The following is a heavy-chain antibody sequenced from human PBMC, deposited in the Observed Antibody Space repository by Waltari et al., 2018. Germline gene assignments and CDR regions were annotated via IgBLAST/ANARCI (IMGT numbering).Heavy chain of an antibody. Sequence: QLQLQESGSGLVKPSQTLSLTCAVSGGSISSGGYSWSWIRQPPGKGLEWIGYIYHSGGTYYNPSLKSRVTISVDRSKNQFSLKLSSVTAADTAVYYCAREYGDYKNAFDIWGQGTMVTVSS. CDR1: GGSISSGGYS. CDR3: AREYGDYKNAFDI. D-gene: IGHD4-17*01. CDR2: IYHSGGT. J-gene: IGHJ3*02. V-gene: IGHV4-30-2*01.